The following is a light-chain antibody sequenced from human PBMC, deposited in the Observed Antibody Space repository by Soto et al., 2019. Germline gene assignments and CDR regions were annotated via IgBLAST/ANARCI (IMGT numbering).Light chain of an antibody. CDR1: SSNIGARFD. V-gene: IGLV1-40*01. CDR3: QSYDSSLSAYV. J-gene: IGLJ1*01. Sequence: QSVLTQPPSVSGAPGQRVTISCTGSSSNIGARFDVHWYQQLPGSAPELPIYSNNNRPSGVPDRFSFSRSATSASLAITGLQAADEADYYCQSYDSSLSAYVFGTATKVTVL. CDR2: SNN.